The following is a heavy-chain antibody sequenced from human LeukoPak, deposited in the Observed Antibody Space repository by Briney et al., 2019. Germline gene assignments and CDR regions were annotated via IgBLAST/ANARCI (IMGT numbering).Heavy chain of an antibody. CDR2: IYYSGST. J-gene: IGHJ4*02. CDR3: ARVGRLGELSFFDY. Sequence: PSETLSLTCTVSGGSISSSGYYWAWIRQAPGMGLDWIGCIYYSGSTYYNPSLKSRVTISVDTSKNQFSLKLSSVTAADTAVYYCARVGRLGELSFFDYWGQGTLVTVSS. CDR1: GGSISSSGYY. V-gene: IGHV4-39*07. D-gene: IGHD3-16*02.